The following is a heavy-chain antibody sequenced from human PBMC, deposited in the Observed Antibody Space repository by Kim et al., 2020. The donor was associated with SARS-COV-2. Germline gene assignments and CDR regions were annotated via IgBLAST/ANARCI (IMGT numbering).Heavy chain of an antibody. V-gene: IGHV3-23*01. CDR3: AKKYYYDSSGYYGSFDY. D-gene: IGHD3-22*01. Sequence: VKGRCPTSRDNSKNTLYLQMNSLRAEDTAVYYCAKKYYYDSSGYYGSFDYWGQGTLVTVSS. J-gene: IGHJ4*02.